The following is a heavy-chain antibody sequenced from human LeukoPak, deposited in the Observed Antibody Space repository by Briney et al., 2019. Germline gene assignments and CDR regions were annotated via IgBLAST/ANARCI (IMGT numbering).Heavy chain of an antibody. V-gene: IGHV1-69*10. J-gene: IGHJ4*02. CDR2: IIPILGTA. CDR3: ARAGDGYNANDY. CDR1: GYTFTSYG. D-gene: IGHD5-24*01. Sequence: ASVKVSCKASGYTFTSYGINWVRQAPGQGLEWMGGIIPILGTANYAQKFQGRVTITADKSTSTAYMELSSLRSEDTAVYYCARAGDGYNANDYWGQGTLVTVSS.